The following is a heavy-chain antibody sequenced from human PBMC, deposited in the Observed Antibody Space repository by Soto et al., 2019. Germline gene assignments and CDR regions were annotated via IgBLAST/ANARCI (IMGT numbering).Heavy chain of an antibody. CDR1: GGTFSSYT. D-gene: IGHD4-17*01. CDR3: ARDNYGDYGGIDY. J-gene: IGHJ4*02. CDR2: IIPILGIA. V-gene: IGHV1-69*08. Sequence: QVQLVQSGAEVKKPGSSVKVSCKASGGTFSSYTISWVRQAPGQGLEWMGRIIPILGIANYAQKFQGRVTITADNSTSTAYMELSSLRSEDTAVYYCARDNYGDYGGIDYWGQGTLVTVSS.